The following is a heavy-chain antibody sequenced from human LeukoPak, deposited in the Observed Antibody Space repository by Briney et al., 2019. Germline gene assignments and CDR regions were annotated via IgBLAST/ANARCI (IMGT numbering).Heavy chain of an antibody. CDR3: ARGPLRTDVY. CDR2: INQDGSEK. D-gene: IGHD2-8*01. Sequence: PGGSLRLPCAPSGFAFDDYGMSWVRQAPGKGLEWVANINQDGSEKYYVDSVKGRFTISRDNAKKPLYLQVNSLRAEGPAVYYCARGPLRTDVYWGQGTLDSVSS. J-gene: IGHJ4*02. V-gene: IGHV3-7*05. CDR1: GFAFDDYG.